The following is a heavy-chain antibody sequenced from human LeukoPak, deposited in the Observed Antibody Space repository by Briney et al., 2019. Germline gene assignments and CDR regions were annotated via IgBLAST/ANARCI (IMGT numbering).Heavy chain of an antibody. CDR2: IRCNRSNI. Sequence: GGSLRLSCAASGFTFSSYSMNWVRQAPGKGLGWGSLIRCNRSNIYYADSVKGRFTISRDNAKNSLYLQMNSRRAEDTAVYSCARAGDGYSDYWGQGALVTVSS. D-gene: IGHD3-22*01. J-gene: IGHJ4*02. CDR1: GFTFSSYS. CDR3: ARAGDGYSDY. V-gene: IGHV3-48*01.